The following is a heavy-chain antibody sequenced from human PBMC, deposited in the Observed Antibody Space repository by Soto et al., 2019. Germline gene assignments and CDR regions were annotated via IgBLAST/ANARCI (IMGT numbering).Heavy chain of an antibody. CDR1: GFTFKNYG. Sequence: GGSLRLSCAASGFTFKNYGMHWVRQAPGKGLEWVATVYYDGSNQYYADSVKGRFTISRDNSKNTQYLQMSSLRADDTAVYYCVKGEYYYDSSGYYPFDYWGQGTLVTVSS. CDR2: VYYDGSNQ. D-gene: IGHD3-22*01. J-gene: IGHJ4*02. V-gene: IGHV3-30*02. CDR3: VKGEYYYDSSGYYPFDY.